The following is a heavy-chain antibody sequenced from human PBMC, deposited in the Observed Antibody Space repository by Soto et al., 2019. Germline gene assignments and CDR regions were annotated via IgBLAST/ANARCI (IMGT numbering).Heavy chain of an antibody. CDR2: IWYDGSHK. CDR1: GFTFSTYG. J-gene: IGHJ4*02. V-gene: IGHV3-30*02. CDR3: AKSEPNGKYLDY. Sequence: PGGSLRLSCAASGFTFSTYGMHWVRQAPGTGLEWVAVIWYDGSHKDYVESVKGRFTISRDNSKNTLYLQMNSLRVEDTAVYYCAKSEPNGKYLDYWGQGALVTVSS. D-gene: IGHD2-8*01.